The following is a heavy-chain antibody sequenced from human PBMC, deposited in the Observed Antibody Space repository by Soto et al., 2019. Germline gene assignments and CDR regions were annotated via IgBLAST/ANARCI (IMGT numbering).Heavy chain of an antibody. J-gene: IGHJ6*02. V-gene: IGHV3-33*01. CDR3: ARGPEGIAAAGTYYYYGMDV. Sequence: GGSLRLSCAASGFTFSSYGMHWVRQAPGKGLEWVAVIWYDGSNKYYADSVKGRFTISRDNSKNTLYLQMNSLRAEDTAVYYCARGPEGIAAAGTYYYYGMDVWGQGTTVTVSS. CDR2: IWYDGSNK. D-gene: IGHD6-13*01. CDR1: GFTFSSYG.